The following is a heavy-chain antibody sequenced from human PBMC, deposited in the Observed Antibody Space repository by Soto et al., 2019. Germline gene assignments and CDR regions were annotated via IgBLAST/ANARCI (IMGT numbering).Heavy chain of an antibody. Sequence: ASVKVSCKASGYTFTSYAMHWVRQAPGQRLEWMGWINAGNGNTKYSQKFQGRVTITRDTSASTAYMELSSLRSEDTAVYYCAREAVVVPAAFDYWGQGTLVTVSS. CDR2: INAGNGNT. CDR3: AREAVVVPAAFDY. CDR1: GYTFTSYA. D-gene: IGHD2-2*01. J-gene: IGHJ4*02. V-gene: IGHV1-3*01.